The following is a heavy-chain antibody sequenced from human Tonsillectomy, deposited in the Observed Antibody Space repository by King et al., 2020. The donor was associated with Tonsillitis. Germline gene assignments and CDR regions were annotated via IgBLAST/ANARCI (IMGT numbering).Heavy chain of an antibody. CDR2: IYADDSDT. CDR3: ARSAYDSSGYFNYYFDY. Sequence: VQLVESGAEVTKPGESLKISCKGSGYSFSSYWIGWVRQMPGKGLEWMGIIYADDSDTRYSPSFQGQVTISVDKSMRTAYLQWSSLKASDTAIYYCARSAYDSSGYFNYYFDYLGQGTLVTVSS. V-gene: IGHV5-51*01. CDR1: GYSFSSYW. D-gene: IGHD3-22*01. J-gene: IGHJ4*02.